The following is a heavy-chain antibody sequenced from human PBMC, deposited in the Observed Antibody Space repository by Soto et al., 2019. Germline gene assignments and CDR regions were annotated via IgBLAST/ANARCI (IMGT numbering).Heavy chain of an antibody. CDR3: ATSYGNAWYTY. D-gene: IGHD6-13*01. J-gene: IGHJ4*02. CDR1: GGSISSGGYY. Sequence: SETLSLTCTVSGGSISSGGYYWSWIRQHPGKGLEWIGYIYYSGSTYYNPSLKSRVTISVDKSKNQFSLKLTSVTAADTAVYYCATSYGNAWYTYWGQGTQVTVS. CDR2: IYYSGST. V-gene: IGHV4-31*02.